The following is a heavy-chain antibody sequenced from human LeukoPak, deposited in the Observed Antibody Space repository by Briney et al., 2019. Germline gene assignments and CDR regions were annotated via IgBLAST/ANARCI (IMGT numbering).Heavy chain of an antibody. CDR2: IYYSGST. Sequence: SETLSLTRTVSGGSISSYYWGWVRQPPGKGLGGIGDIYYSGSTNYNPSLKSRVTISVDTSKNQFSLKLSSVTAADTAVYYCARDGPMTQSGAFDIWGQGTMVTVSS. CDR3: ARDGPMTQSGAFDI. J-gene: IGHJ3*02. V-gene: IGHV4-59*01. CDR1: GGSISSYY. D-gene: IGHD3-10*01.